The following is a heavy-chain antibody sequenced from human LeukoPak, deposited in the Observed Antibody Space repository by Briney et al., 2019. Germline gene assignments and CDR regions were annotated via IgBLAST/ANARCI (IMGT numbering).Heavy chain of an antibody. Sequence: GASVKVSCKASGYTFTSYGISWVRQAPGQGLEWMGWISAYNGNTNYVQKLQGRVTMTTDTSTSTAYMELRSLRTDDTAVYYCARDLAYYYDRSGYLYDYWGQGTLVTVSS. J-gene: IGHJ4*02. CDR3: ARDLAYYYDRSGYLYDY. CDR1: GYTFTSYG. CDR2: ISAYNGNT. V-gene: IGHV1-18*01. D-gene: IGHD3-22*01.